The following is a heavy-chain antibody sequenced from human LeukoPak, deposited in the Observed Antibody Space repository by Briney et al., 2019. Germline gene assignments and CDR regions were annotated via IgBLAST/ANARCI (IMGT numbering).Heavy chain of an antibody. Sequence: ETLSLTCTVSGGSISSYYWSWIRQPPGKGLEWIGYIYYSGSTNYNPSLKSRVTISVDTSKNQFSLKLSSVTAADTAVYYCARDRTRKNWFDPWGQGTLVTVSS. D-gene: IGHD3/OR15-3a*01. CDR2: IYYSGST. V-gene: IGHV4-59*01. CDR1: GGSISSYY. CDR3: ARDRTRKNWFDP. J-gene: IGHJ5*02.